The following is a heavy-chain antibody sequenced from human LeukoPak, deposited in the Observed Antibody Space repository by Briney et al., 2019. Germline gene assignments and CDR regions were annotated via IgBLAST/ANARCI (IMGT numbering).Heavy chain of an antibody. CDR2: INHSGST. Sequence: SETLSLTCAVYGGPFSGYYWSWIRQPPGKGLEWIGEINHSGSTNYNPSLKSRVTISVDTSKNQFSLKLSSVTAADTAVYYCARDRRYYYGSGSHNGFDYWGQGTLVTVSS. J-gene: IGHJ4*02. CDR1: GGPFSGYY. V-gene: IGHV4-34*01. CDR3: ARDRRYYYGSGSHNGFDY. D-gene: IGHD3-10*01.